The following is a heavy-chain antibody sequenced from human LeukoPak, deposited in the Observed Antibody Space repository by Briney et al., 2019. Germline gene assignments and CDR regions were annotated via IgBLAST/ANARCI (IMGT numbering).Heavy chain of an antibody. Sequence: ASVKVSCKASGYTFTSYGISWVRQAPGQGLEWMGWISAYNGNTNYAQKLQGRVTMTTDTSTSTAYMELRSLRSDDTAVYHCARDERVAWGLYYYDSSGYYLDYWGQGTLVTVSS. J-gene: IGHJ4*02. D-gene: IGHD3-22*01. CDR3: ARDERVAWGLYYYDSSGYYLDY. CDR2: ISAYNGNT. CDR1: GYTFTSYG. V-gene: IGHV1-18*01.